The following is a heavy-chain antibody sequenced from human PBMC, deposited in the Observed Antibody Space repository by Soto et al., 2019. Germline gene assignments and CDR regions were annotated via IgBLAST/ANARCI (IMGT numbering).Heavy chain of an antibody. CDR1: GYTFTSYG. CDR3: ATRHYYYDSSGYSFDY. CDR2: ISAYNGNT. J-gene: IGHJ4*02. V-gene: IGHV1-18*04. D-gene: IGHD3-22*01. Sequence: GASVKVSCKASGYTFTSYGISWVRQAPGQGLEWMGWISAYNGNTNYAQKLQGRVTMTTDTSTSTAYMELRSLRSDDTAVYYCATRHYYYDSSGYSFDYWGQGTLVTGS.